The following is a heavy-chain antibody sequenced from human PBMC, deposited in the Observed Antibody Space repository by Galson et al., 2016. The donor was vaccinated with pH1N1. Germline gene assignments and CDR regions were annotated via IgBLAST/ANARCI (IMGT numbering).Heavy chain of an antibody. CDR1: GFTFSDYA. D-gene: IGHD6-6*01. Sequence: SLRLSCAASGFTFSDYAMHWVRLAPGKGLEWVAIMSYVGNNKYYADSVKGRFTISRDNSKNTLYLQMNSLRAEDTAVYYCAKLASYSTSSVASYFDSWGQGTLVTVSS. CDR2: MSYVGNNK. J-gene: IGHJ4*02. CDR3: AKLASYSTSSVASYFDS. V-gene: IGHV3-30*18.